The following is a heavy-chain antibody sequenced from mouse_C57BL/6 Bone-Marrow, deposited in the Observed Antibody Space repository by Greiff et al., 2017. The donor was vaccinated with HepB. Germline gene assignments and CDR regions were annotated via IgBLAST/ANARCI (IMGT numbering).Heavy chain of an antibody. J-gene: IGHJ3*01. D-gene: IGHD2-1*01. CDR1: GFTFSSYA. CDR3: TRDGGNYSLFAY. CDR2: ISSGGDYI. Sequence: EVQRVESGEGLVKPGGSLKLSCAASGFTFSSYAMSWVRQTPEKRLEWVAYISSGGDYIYYADTVKGRFTISRDNARNTLYLQMSSLKSEDTAMYYCTRDGGNYSLFAYWGQGTLVTVSA. V-gene: IGHV5-9-1*02.